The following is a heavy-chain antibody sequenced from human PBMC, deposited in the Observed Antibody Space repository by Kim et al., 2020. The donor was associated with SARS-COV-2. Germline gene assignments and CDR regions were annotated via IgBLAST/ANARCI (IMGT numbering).Heavy chain of an antibody. J-gene: IGHJ3*02. V-gene: IGHV3-15*01. Sequence: GGSLRLSCAASGFTFSNAWMSWVRQAPGKGLEWVGRIKSKTDGGTTDYAAPVKGRFTISRDDSKNTLYLQMNSLKTEDTAVYYCTTDPAHVGATIDAFDIWGQGTMVTVSS. CDR1: GFTFSNAW. CDR2: IKSKTDGGTT. D-gene: IGHD1-26*01. CDR3: TTDPAHVGATIDAFDI.